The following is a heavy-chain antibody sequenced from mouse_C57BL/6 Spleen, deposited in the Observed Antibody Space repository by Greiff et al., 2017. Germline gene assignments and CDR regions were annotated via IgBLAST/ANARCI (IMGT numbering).Heavy chain of an antibody. CDR2: IHPNSGST. J-gene: IGHJ1*03. D-gene: IGHD1-1*01. CDR3: ARGEFTTVVADWYFDV. CDR1: GYTFTSYW. Sequence: VQLQQPGAELVKPGASVKLSCKASGYTFTSYWMHWVKQRPGQGLEWIGMIHPNSGSTNYNEKFKSKATLTVDKSSSTAYMQLSSLTSEDSAVYYCARGEFTTVVADWYFDVWGTGTTVTVSS. V-gene: IGHV1-64*01.